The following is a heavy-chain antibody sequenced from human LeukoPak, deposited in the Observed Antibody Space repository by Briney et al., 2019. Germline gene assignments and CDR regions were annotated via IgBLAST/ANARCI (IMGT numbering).Heavy chain of an antibody. Sequence: GGSLRLSCGACGFTFSIYDIHWVRQAPGKGLEWVALISYDGNNQIYVDSVRGRFTISRDNAKNTLYLQMNSLRAEDTAVYYCARGNYYGMDVWGQGTTVTVSS. CDR2: ISYDGNNQ. J-gene: IGHJ6*02. CDR3: ARGNYYGMDV. CDR1: GFTFSIYD. V-gene: IGHV3-33*01.